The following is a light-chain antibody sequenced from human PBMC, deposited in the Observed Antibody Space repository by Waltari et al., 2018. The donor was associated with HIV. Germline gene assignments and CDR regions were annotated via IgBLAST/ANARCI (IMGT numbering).Light chain of an antibody. CDR1: RSHNGSNP. V-gene: IGLV1-44*01. J-gene: IGLJ3*02. Sequence: QSVLPQPPSASGTPGQAGLIPSSGNRSHNGSNPRNWYQQFSGAAPTLLIYSNNQRPSAVPDRFSGSKSGSAASLAISGLKSEDEADYHCATWDDALSGPVFGAGTKLTV. CDR2: SNN. CDR3: ATWDDALSGPV.